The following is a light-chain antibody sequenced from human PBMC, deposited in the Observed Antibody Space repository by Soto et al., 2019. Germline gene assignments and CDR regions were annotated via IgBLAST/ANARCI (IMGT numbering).Light chain of an antibody. CDR1: QSVSYY. J-gene: IGKJ4*01. V-gene: IGKV1-39*01. CDR2: TAS. Sequence: DIQLTQSPSTLSASVGARLSITCRASQSVSYYVNWYQQKKGKAPKLLIYTASSLQSGVPSRFSGSGSGTAFTLTISSLQPEDFATYYCQHSHSTPLSFGGGTRVEIK. CDR3: QHSHSTPLS.